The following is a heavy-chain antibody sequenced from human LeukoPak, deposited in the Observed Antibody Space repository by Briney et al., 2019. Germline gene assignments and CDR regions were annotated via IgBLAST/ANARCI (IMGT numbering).Heavy chain of an antibody. CDR1: GFTVSSNY. CDR2: IYSGGST. Sequence: GGSLRLSCAASGFTVSSNYMSWVRQAPGKGLEWVSVIYSGGSTYYADSVKGRFTISRDNSKNTLYLQMNSLRAEDTAVYYCARHYGDYEGLDYWGQGALVTVSS. V-gene: IGHV3-53*01. CDR3: ARHYGDYEGLDY. D-gene: IGHD4-17*01. J-gene: IGHJ4*02.